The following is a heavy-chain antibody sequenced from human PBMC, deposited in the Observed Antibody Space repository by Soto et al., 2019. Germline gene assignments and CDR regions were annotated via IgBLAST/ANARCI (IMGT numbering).Heavy chain of an antibody. Sequence: QVQLQESGPGLVKPSETLSLTCTVSGDYIRSGDNYWSWIRQFPGKGLEWIGNIYHSGRTFYNPSLQXXXTXXVDTSKNQFSLKLSLVTAADTAVYYCARVDDYDIGQLRFDRWGQGTLVTVSS. CDR2: IYHSGRT. V-gene: IGHV4-31*01. CDR3: ARVDDYDIGQLRFDR. J-gene: IGHJ5*02. CDR1: GDYIRSGDNY. D-gene: IGHD4-17*01.